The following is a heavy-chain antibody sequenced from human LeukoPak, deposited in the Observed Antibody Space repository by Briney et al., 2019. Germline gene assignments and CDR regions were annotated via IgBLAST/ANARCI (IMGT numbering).Heavy chain of an antibody. CDR1: GGSISSGGYS. CDR3: AKLGLEGQFDP. J-gene: IGHJ5*02. CDR2: IQDRGST. V-gene: IGHV4-30-2*06. D-gene: IGHD3-3*02. Sequence: SETLSLTCAVSGGSISSGGYSWNWIRQSPGKGLKWIGYIQDRGSTYNNPSLKSRVTISADRSKDQVSLRLTSMTAADTAVYYCAKLGLEGQFDPWGQGILVTVSS.